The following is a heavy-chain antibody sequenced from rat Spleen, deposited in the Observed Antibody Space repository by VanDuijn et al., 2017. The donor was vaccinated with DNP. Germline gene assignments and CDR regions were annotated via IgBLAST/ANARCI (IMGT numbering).Heavy chain of an antibody. D-gene: IGHD1-2*01. Sequence: QVQLKESGPGLVQPSQTLSLTCTVSGFSLTSYTVSWVRQPPGKGLEWIASMSSGGSTYYNSALKSRLSISRDTSKSQVFLKMNSLQTEDTATYYCARSPETSYIYFPWAYWGQGTLVIVSS. J-gene: IGHJ3*01. CDR3: ARSPETSYIYFPWAY. CDR2: MSSGGST. V-gene: IGHV2-6*01. CDR1: GFSLTSYT.